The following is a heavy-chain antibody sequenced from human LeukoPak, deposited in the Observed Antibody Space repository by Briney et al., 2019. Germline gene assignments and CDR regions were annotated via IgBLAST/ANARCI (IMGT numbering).Heavy chain of an antibody. Sequence: PSETLSLTCSVSGDSISSRTYYWTWIRQYPEKGLEWIGYIWNSGGTNYNPSLKSRVTVSVDTSKNQFSLTLTSVTAADTALYYCAADVSSTFPNWIDPWGQGIPVIVSS. CDR2: IWNSGGT. CDR3: AADVSSTFPNWIDP. CDR1: GDSISSRTYY. D-gene: IGHD6-6*01. V-gene: IGHV4-31*03. J-gene: IGHJ5*02.